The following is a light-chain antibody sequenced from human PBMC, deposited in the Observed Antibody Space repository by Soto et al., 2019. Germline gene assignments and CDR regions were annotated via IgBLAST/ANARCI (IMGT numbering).Light chain of an antibody. Sequence: EIVMTQSPATLSVSPGERATLSCRASQSVSSNLAWYQQKPGQAPRLLIYGVSTRATGIPARFSGSGSGTEFTLTISSLQSEDFALYYCQQDNNWLFTFGGGTKVDIK. CDR2: GVS. CDR1: QSVSSN. CDR3: QQDNNWLFT. J-gene: IGKJ4*01. V-gene: IGKV3-15*01.